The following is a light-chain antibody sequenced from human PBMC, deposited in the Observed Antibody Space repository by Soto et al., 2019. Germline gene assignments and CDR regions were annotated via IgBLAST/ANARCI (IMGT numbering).Light chain of an antibody. J-gene: IGKJ1*01. CDR2: TAS. V-gene: IGKV1-5*03. Sequence: DIQMTQSPSTLSASLGDRVTITCRASQSISSWLAWYQQKPGKAPKLLIYTASSLESGVPSRFSGSESGTEFTLTISSMQPDDFATYYCQQYTSYWRTFGQGTKVEIK. CDR1: QSISSW. CDR3: QQYTSYWRT.